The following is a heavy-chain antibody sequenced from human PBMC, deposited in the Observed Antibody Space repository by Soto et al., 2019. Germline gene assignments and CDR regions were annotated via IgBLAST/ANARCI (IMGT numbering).Heavy chain of an antibody. CDR1: GYTFTRYY. Sequence: QVQLVQSGAEVKKPGASVKVSCKASGYTFTRYYMHWVRLAPGQGLEWMGIINPDGGGTSYAQQFQGRVIMTRDTSTSTVYMEMSSLRSADTAVYYCAVGGNYLSMDVWGQGTTVTVSS. J-gene: IGHJ6*02. D-gene: IGHD4-4*01. CDR2: INPDGGGT. V-gene: IGHV1-46*01. CDR3: AVGGNYLSMDV.